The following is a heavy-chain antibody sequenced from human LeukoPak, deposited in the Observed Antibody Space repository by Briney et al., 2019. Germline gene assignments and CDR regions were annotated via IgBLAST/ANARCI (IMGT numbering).Heavy chain of an antibody. CDR1: GFTFSSYS. Sequence: PGGSLRLSCAASGFTFSSYSMNWVRQAPGKGLEWVSSISSSSSYIYYADSVKGRFTISRDNAKNSLYLQMNSLRAEDTAVYYCARESARRQLAVDYWGQGTLVTVSS. CDR3: ARESARRQLAVDY. V-gene: IGHV3-21*04. CDR2: ISSSSSYI. D-gene: IGHD6-13*01. J-gene: IGHJ4*02.